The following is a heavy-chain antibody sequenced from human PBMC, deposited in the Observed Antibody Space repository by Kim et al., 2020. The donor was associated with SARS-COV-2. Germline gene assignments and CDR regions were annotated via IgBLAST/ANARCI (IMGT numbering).Heavy chain of an antibody. D-gene: IGHD6-13*01. Sequence: YTNYSPSFQGHVPISADKSISTAYLQWSSLKASDTAMYYCARLGVGAADLWGQGTLVTVSS. J-gene: IGHJ4*02. CDR2: YT. CDR3: ARLGVGAADL. V-gene: IGHV5-10-1*01.